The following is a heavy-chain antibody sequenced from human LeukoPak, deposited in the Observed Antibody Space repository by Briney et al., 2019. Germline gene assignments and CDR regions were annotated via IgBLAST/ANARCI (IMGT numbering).Heavy chain of an antibody. CDR1: GYTFTSYY. J-gene: IGHJ3*02. D-gene: IGHD3-10*01. Sequence: APVKVSCKASGYTFTSYYMHWVRQAPGQGLEWMGIINPSGGSTSYAQKFQGRVTMTRDTSTSTVYMELSSLRSEDTAVYYCGLGELPYAFDIWGQGTMVTVSS. CDR3: GLGELPYAFDI. V-gene: IGHV1-46*01. CDR2: INPSGGST.